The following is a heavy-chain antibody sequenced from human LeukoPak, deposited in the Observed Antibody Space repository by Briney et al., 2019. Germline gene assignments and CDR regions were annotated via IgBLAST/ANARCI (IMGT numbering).Heavy chain of an antibody. CDR1: GASVSGVSFY. CDR2: IQYSGST. CDR3: ARVGTYGSGSYLSWLDY. Sequence: SETLSLTCTVSGASVSGVSFYWNWIRQPPGKGLQYIGYIQYSGSTNYNPSLKSRVTISVDTSKNQFSLKLSSVTAADTAVYYCARVGTYGSGSYLSWLDYWGQGTLVTVSS. D-gene: IGHD3-10*01. V-gene: IGHV4-61*01. J-gene: IGHJ4*02.